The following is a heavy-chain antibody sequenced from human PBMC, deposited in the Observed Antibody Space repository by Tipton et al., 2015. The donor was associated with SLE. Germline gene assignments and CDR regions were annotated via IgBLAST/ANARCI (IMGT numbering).Heavy chain of an antibody. CDR3: AREDNYYWYFDL. V-gene: IGHV4-38-2*02. CDR2: IYHSGST. CDR1: GYSISSGYY. J-gene: IGHJ2*01. D-gene: IGHD2-15*01. Sequence: TLSLTCAVSGYSISSGYYWGWIRQPPGKGLEWIGSIYHSGSTYYNPSLKSRVTISVDTSKNQFSLNLTSVTAADTALYYCAREDNYYWYFDLWGRGTLVTVSP.